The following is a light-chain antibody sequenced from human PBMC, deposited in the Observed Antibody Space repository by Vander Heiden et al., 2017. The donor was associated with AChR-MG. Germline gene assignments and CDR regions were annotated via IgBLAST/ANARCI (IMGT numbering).Light chain of an antibody. J-gene: IGKJ2*01. CDR3: QQYGSSPPHT. CDR1: QSVSSNY. V-gene: IGKV3-20*01. Sequence: EIVLTQSPGTLSLSPGERATLSCRASQSVSSNYLAWYQQKPGQAPRLLIFGASSRATGIPDRLSGSGSGTDFTLTISILEPQDFALYYCQQYGSSPPHTFGQGTKLEIK. CDR2: GAS.